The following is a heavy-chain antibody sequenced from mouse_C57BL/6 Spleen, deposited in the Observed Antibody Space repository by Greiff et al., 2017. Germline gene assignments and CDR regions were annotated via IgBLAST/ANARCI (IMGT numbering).Heavy chain of an antibody. V-gene: IGHV1-64*01. CDR1: GYTFTSYW. Sequence: VQLQQPGAELVKPGASVKLSCKASGYTFTSYWMHWVKQRPGQGLEWIGMIHPNSGSTNYNEKFKSKATLTVDKSSSTAYMQLSSLTSEDSAVYYCANDYDRGWYFDYWGQGTTLTVSS. CDR3: ANDYDRGWYFDY. CDR2: IHPNSGST. J-gene: IGHJ2*01. D-gene: IGHD2-4*01.